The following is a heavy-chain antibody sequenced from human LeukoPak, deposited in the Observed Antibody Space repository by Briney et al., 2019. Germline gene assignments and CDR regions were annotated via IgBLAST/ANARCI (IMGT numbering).Heavy chain of an antibody. Sequence: GGSLRLSCAASGFTFSDSYMTWVRQAPGKGVEWVAYISGSGHDINYSDSVKGRFTISRDNSKNTLYLQMNSLRAEDTAVYYCAKDGDDSIEHWGQGTLVTVSS. CDR2: ISGSGHDI. D-gene: IGHD3-22*01. J-gene: IGHJ4*02. CDR3: AKDGDDSIEH. CDR1: GFTFSDSY. V-gene: IGHV3-11*06.